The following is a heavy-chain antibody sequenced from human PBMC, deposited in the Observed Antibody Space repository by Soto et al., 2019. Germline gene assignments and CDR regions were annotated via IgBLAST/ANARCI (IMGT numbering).Heavy chain of an antibody. CDR2: IWYDGSKE. CDR1: GFTFNSNG. CDR3: ARLSGSYFDY. J-gene: IGHJ4*02. D-gene: IGHD1-26*01. V-gene: IGHV3-33*01. Sequence: QVQLVESGGGVVQPGRSLRLSCAASGFTFNSNGMQWARQAPGKGLEWVALIWYDGSKEYYADSVKGRFTISRDNSKNTLYLQMNSLRAEDTAVYYCARLSGSYFDYWGQGTLVTVSS.